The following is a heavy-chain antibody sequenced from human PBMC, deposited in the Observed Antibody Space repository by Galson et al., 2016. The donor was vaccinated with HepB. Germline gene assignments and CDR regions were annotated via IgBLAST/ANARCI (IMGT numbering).Heavy chain of an antibody. J-gene: IGHJ4*02. Sequence: SLRLSCAASGFVFSNFGLSWVRQAPGQGLEGGESISTRRTTYYSDSVQGRFTISRDHSNNTLYLQMNGLRAEATAVYYCAKERQVRRIFDHWGQGTPLTVSS. D-gene: IGHD1-1*01. V-gene: IGHV3-23*01. CDR2: ISTRRTT. CDR1: GFVFSNFG. CDR3: AKERQVRRIFDH.